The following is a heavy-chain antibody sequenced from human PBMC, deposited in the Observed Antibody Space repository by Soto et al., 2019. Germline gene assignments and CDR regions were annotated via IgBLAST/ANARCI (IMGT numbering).Heavy chain of an antibody. CDR2: ISYDESGR. CDR1: GFSFSSYG. J-gene: IGHJ4*02. CDR3: AKEVGGWFFDY. V-gene: IGHV3-30*18. D-gene: IGHD2-15*01. Sequence: ESGGNVVQPGRSLRLSCAASGFSFSSYGMHWVRQAPGKGLEWVAVISYDESGRYYADSVKGRFTISRDNSKNTLYLQMNSLRAEDTAVYYCAKEVGGWFFDYWGQGTLVTVSS.